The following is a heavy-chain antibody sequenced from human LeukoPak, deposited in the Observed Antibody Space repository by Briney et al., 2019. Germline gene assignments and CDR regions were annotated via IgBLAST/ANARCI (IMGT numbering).Heavy chain of an antibody. CDR2: IYYSGST. D-gene: IGHD6-6*01. J-gene: IGHJ4*02. Sequence: SETLSLTCTVSGGSISSYYWGWIRQPPGKGLEWIGYIYYSGSTNYNPSLKSRVTISVDTAKNQFSLKLSSVTAADTAVYYCATWSISSSSFDYWGQGTLVTVSS. V-gene: IGHV4-59*01. CDR3: ATWSISSSSFDY. CDR1: GGSISSYY.